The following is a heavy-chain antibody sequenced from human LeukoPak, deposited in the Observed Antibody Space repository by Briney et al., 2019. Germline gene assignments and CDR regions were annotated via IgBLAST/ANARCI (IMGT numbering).Heavy chain of an antibody. Sequence: ASVKVSCKASGHTFTAYYIHWVRQAPGQGLEWMGWLNPNSGDTYYAQKFQGRVTMTRDTSISTAYLELSRLRFDDTATYYCGSFGGGETVVIPDYRGQGTLVTVSS. CDR2: LNPNSGDT. J-gene: IGHJ4*02. CDR3: GSFGGGETVVIPDY. CDR1: GHTFTAYY. D-gene: IGHD2-2*01. V-gene: IGHV1-2*02.